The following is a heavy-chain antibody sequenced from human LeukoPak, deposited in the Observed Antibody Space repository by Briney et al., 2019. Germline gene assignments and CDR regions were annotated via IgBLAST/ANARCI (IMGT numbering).Heavy chain of an antibody. J-gene: IGHJ4*02. CDR2: IWYDGSNK. D-gene: IGHD4-11*01. Sequence: GGSLRLSCAASGFIFSNYGMHWVRQVPGKGLEWVAVIWYDGSNKYYADSVKGRFTISRDNFRNTLYLQMNSLRAEDTAVYYCARKPLSYSDYEVDYWGQGTLVTVSS. CDR3: ARKPLSYSDYEVDY. CDR1: GFIFSNYG. V-gene: IGHV3-33*01.